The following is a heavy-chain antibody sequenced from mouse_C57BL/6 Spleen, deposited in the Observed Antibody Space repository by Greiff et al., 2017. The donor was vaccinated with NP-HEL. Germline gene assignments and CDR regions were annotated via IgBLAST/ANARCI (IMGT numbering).Heavy chain of an antibody. Sequence: EVQLQESGPELVKPGASVKISCKASGYSFTGYYMNWVKQSPEKSLEWIGEINPSTGGTTYNQKFKAKATLTVDKSSSTAYMQLKSLTSEDSAVYYCAATGIYYDYDGFAYWGQGTLVTVSA. V-gene: IGHV1-42*01. CDR2: INPSTGGT. CDR1: GYSFTGYY. D-gene: IGHD2-4*01. CDR3: AATGIYYDYDGFAY. J-gene: IGHJ3*01.